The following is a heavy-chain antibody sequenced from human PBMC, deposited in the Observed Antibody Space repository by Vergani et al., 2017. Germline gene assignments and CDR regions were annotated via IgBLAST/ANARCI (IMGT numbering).Heavy chain of an antibody. V-gene: IGHV3-33*01. J-gene: IGHJ3*02. CDR2: IWYDGSNK. D-gene: IGHD6-19*01. CDR1: GFTFSSYG. CDR3: ATRGSEWLAPDAFDI. Sequence: QVQLVESGGGVVQPGRSLRLSCAASGFTFSSYGMHWVRPAPGKGLAWVAVIWYDGSNKYYADSVKGRFTISRDNSKNTLYLQMNSLRAEDTAVYYCATRGSEWLAPDAFDIWGQGTMVTVSS.